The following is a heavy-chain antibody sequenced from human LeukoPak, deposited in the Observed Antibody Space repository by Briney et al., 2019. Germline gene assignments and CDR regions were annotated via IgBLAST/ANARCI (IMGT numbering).Heavy chain of an antibody. CDR2: ISSSSSYI. CDR3: ARGGDGYNFPN. V-gene: IGHV3-21*01. D-gene: IGHD5-24*01. CDR1: GFTFSSYS. Sequence: GGSLRLSXAASGFTFSSYSMSWVRQAPGKGLEWVSSISSSSSYIYYADSVKGRFTISRDNAKNSLYLQMNSLRAEDTAVYYCARGGDGYNFPNSGQGTLVTVSS. J-gene: IGHJ4*02.